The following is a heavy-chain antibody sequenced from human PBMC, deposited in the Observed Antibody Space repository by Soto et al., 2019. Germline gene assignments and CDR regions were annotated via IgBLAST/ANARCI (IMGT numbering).Heavy chain of an antibody. CDR1: GGSISSGGYY. J-gene: IGHJ5*02. D-gene: IGHD4-17*01. V-gene: IGHV4-30-4*01. CDR2: IYYSGST. Sequence: QVQLQESGPGLVKPSQTLSLTCTVSGGSISSGGYYWSWIRQPPGKGLELIGDIYYSGSTYYNPYLKSRVTISVDTSKNKFYLELSSVTAADTAVYYCASYTVTPWEWFDPWGQGTLVTVSS. CDR3: ASYTVTPWEWFDP.